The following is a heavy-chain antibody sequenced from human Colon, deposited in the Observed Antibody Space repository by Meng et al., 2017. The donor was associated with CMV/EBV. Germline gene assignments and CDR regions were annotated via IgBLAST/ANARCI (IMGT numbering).Heavy chain of an antibody. V-gene: IGHV3-30*02. CDR3: ATDHLWGMPN. CDR1: GFMFSHYS. J-gene: IGHJ4*02. D-gene: IGHD3-3*02. Sequence: QVHVGGSGGGVVQLGGCLRLSCVPSGFMFSHYSMQWVRQSPGKGLEWVAHIRFDGSQQFYVQSVKGRFTVSRHDPKNTLYLQMNDLRPEDTGVYYCATDHLWGMPNWGRGTLVTVSS. CDR2: IRFDGSQQ.